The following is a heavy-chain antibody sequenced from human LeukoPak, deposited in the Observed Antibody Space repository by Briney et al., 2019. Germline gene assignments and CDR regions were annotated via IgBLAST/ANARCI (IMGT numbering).Heavy chain of an antibody. Sequence: SETLSLTCIVSGGSISSSSYYWGWIRQPPGKGLEWIGSIYYSGSTYYNPSLKSRVTISVDTSKNQFSLKLSSVTAADTAVYYCAQWGELIWGGGYYYMDVWGKGTTVTISS. V-gene: IGHV4-39*07. CDR2: IYYSGST. CDR1: GGSISSSSYY. D-gene: IGHD1-26*01. CDR3: AQWGELIWGGGYYYMDV. J-gene: IGHJ6*03.